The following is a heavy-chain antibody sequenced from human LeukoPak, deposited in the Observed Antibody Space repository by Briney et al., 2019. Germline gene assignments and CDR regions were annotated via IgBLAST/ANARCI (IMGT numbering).Heavy chain of an antibody. CDR3: ARDHPSLVNLGENWFDH. CDR1: GFSFDGYT. CDR2: ISGSSSYI. D-gene: IGHD3-16*01. V-gene: IGHV3-21*01. Sequence: GGSLRLSCAVSGFSFDGYTMNWVRQATGKGLEWVSSISGSSSYIYYRDSVKGRFTISRDNAKNSLYLQMNSLRAEDTAVYFCARDHPSLVNLGENWFDHWGQGTLVTVSS. J-gene: IGHJ5*02.